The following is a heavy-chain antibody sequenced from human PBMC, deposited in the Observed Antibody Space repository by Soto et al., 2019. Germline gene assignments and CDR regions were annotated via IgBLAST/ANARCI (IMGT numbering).Heavy chain of an antibody. D-gene: IGHD3-3*01. CDR2: IYYSGST. CDR3: ARQGSYYDFWSGYNLPINWFDP. J-gene: IGHJ5*02. V-gene: IGHV4-39*01. Sequence: NPSETLSLTCTVSGGSISSSSYYWGWIRQPPGKGLEWIGSIYYSGSTYYNPSLKSRVTISVDTSKNQFSLKLSSVTAADTAVYYCARQGSYYDFWSGYNLPINWFDPWGQGTLVTVSS. CDR1: GGSISSSSYY.